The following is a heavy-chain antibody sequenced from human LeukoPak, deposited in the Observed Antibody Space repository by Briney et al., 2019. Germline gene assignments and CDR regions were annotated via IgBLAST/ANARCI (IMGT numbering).Heavy chain of an antibody. D-gene: IGHD5-18*01. Sequence: ASVKVSCKASGYTFTGYYMHWVRQAPGQGLEWMGWINPNSGGTNYAQKFQGRVTMTRDTSISTAYMELSRLRSDDTAVYYCARVDTAMEQLFDYWGQGTLVTVSS. CDR3: ARVDTAMEQLFDY. CDR2: INPNSGGT. J-gene: IGHJ4*02. CDR1: GYTFTGYY. V-gene: IGHV1-2*02.